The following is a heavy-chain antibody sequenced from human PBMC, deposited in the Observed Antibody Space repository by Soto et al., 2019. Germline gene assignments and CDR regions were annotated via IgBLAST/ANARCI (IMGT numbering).Heavy chain of an antibody. Sequence: TSETLSLTCTVSGGSISSYYWSWIRQPPGKGLEWIGYIYYSGSTNYNPSLKSRVTISVDTSKNQFSLKLSSVTAADTAVYYCARAHTYYDFWSGYYEGGYYYGMDVWGQGTTVTVSS. CDR2: IYYSGST. D-gene: IGHD3-3*01. CDR3: ARAHTYYDFWSGYYEGGYYYGMDV. J-gene: IGHJ6*02. V-gene: IGHV4-59*01. CDR1: GGSISSYY.